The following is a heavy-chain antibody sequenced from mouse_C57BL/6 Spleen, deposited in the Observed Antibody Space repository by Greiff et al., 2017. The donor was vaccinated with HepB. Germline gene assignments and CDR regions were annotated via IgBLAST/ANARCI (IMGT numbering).Heavy chain of an antibody. D-gene: IGHD1-1*01. V-gene: IGHV6-6*01. Sequence: EVKLMESGGGLVQPGGSMKLSCAASGFTFSDAWMDWVRQSPEKGLEWVAEIRNKANNHATYYAESVKGRFTISRDDSKSSVYLQMNSLRAEDTGIYYYPSLLHYGSRYSHWGQGTTLTVST. J-gene: IGHJ2*01. CDR2: IRNKANNHAT. CDR3: PSLLHYGSRYSH. CDR1: GFTFSDAW.